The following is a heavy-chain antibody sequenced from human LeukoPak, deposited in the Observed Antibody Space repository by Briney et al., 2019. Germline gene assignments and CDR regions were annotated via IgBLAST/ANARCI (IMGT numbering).Heavy chain of an antibody. CDR1: GYSISSGDY. CDR3: ARGIYYLIEY. J-gene: IGHJ4*02. Sequence: PSETLSLTCAVSGYSISSGDYWGWIRPSPGKGLEWIGSIFHSGSTYHNPSLKSRVTISVDTSKNEFSLKLSSVTAADTAVYYCARGIYYLIEYWGQGTLVTVSS. V-gene: IGHV4-38-2*01. D-gene: IGHD3-10*01. CDR2: IFHSGST.